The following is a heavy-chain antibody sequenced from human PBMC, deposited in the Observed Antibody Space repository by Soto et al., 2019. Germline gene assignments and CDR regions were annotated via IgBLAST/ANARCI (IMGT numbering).Heavy chain of an antibody. D-gene: IGHD6-19*01. J-gene: IGHJ4*02. CDR1: GFTFSSYW. CDR2: IKQDGSEK. Sequence: EVQLVESGGGLVQPGGSLRLSCAASGFTFSSYWTSWVRQAPGKGLEWVANIKQDGSEKYYVDSVKGRFTISRDNAKNSLYLQMNSLRAEDTAVYYCARDWWLVRGGYFDYWGQGTLVTVSS. CDR3: ARDWWLVRGGYFDY. V-gene: IGHV3-7*03.